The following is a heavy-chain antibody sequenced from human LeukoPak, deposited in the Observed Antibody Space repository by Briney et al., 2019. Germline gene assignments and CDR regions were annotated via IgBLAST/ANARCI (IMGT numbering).Heavy chain of an antibody. CDR2: ISSSSSTI. V-gene: IGHV3-48*01. CDR3: AREHPYNYDYVWGSYRYYFDY. Sequence: QPGGSLRLSCAASGFTFSSYSMNWVRQAPGKGLEWVSYISSSSSTIYYADSVKGRFTISRDNAKNSLYLQMNSLRAEDTAVYYCAREHPYNYDYVWGSYRYYFDYWGQGTLVTVSS. CDR1: GFTFSSYS. D-gene: IGHD3-16*02. J-gene: IGHJ4*02.